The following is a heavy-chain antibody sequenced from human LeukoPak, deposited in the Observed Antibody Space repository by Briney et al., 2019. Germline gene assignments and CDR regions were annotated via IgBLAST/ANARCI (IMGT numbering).Heavy chain of an antibody. Sequence: SETLSLTCTVSGGSISSYYWSWIRQPPGKGLEWIGYIYYSGSTNYNPSLKSRVTISVDTSKNQFSLKLSSVTAADTAVYYCAGAMVRGVAGYFDYWGQGTLVTVSS. J-gene: IGHJ4*02. CDR3: AGAMVRGVAGYFDY. V-gene: IGHV4-59*01. CDR1: GGSISSYY. CDR2: IYYSGST. D-gene: IGHD3-10*01.